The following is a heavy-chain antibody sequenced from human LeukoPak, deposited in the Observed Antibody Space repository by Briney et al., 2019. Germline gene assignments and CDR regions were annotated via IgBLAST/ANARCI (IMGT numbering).Heavy chain of an antibody. Sequence: GGSLRLSCAASGFTFSNAWMSWVRQAPGKGLEWVGRIKSKTDGGTTDYAAPVKGRFTISRDDSKNTLYLQMNSLKTEDTAVYYCTTDWGAYDSSGFIDYWGQGTLVTVSS. CDR2: IKSKTDGGTT. CDR1: GFTFSNAW. V-gene: IGHV3-15*01. CDR3: TTDWGAYDSSGFIDY. D-gene: IGHD3-22*01. J-gene: IGHJ4*02.